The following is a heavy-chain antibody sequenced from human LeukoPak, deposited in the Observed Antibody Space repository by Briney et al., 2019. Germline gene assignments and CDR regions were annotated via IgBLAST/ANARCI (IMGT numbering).Heavy chain of an antibody. CDR3: ARSDCSSCYLGVWYFFDY. CDR1: VFTVSTNY. CDR2: MYDGGRT. D-gene: IGHD6-13*01. J-gene: IGHJ4*02. Sequence: PGGSLRLSCAASVFTVSTNYMSGVRQAPGRGVEWVSVMYDGGRTYYSDSVKGRFTIYRDNSKNTLFLQMNSLRVEDTAVYYCARSDCSSCYLGVWYFFDYWGQGSLVSVSS. V-gene: IGHV3-66*01.